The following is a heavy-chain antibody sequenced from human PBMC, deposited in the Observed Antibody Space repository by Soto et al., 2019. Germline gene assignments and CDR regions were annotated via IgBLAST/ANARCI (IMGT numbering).Heavy chain of an antibody. D-gene: IGHD6-6*01. V-gene: IGHV4-39*01. J-gene: IGHJ5*02. CDR1: GGSISSSSYY. Sequence: SETLSLTCTVSGGSISSSSYYWGWIRQPPGKGLEWIGSIYYSGSTYYNPSLKSRVTISVDTSKNQFSLKLSSVTAADTAVYCCARHPSARRRWFDPWGQGTLVTVSS. CDR3: ARHPSARRRWFDP. CDR2: IYYSGST.